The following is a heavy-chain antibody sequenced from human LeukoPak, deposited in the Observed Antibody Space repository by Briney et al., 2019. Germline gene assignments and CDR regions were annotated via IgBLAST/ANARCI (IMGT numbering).Heavy chain of an antibody. V-gene: IGHV5-51*01. CDR1: GYRFTSYW. J-gene: IGHJ5*02. CDR3: ARQGGERNWFDP. D-gene: IGHD3-10*01. Sequence: GESLKISCKGSGYRFTSYWIGWVRRTPGKGLEWMGIIHPGDSISRYSPSFQGQVSISVDKSINTAYLQWSSLMASDTAIYYCARQGGERNWFDPWGQGTLVTVSS. CDR2: IHPGDSIS.